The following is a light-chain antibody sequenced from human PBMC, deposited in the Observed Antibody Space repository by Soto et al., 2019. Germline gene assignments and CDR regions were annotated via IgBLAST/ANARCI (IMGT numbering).Light chain of an antibody. CDR1: SSDVGAYNY. Sequence: QSALTQPASVSGSPGQSITISCTGTSSDVGAYNYVSWFQQHPGKAPRLIIYDVSNRPSGVSNRFSGSKSGHTASLTISGLQAEDEDDYYCSSYTTSTTGVFGGGTQLTVL. J-gene: IGLJ3*02. CDR2: DVS. CDR3: SSYTTSTTGV. V-gene: IGLV2-14*01.